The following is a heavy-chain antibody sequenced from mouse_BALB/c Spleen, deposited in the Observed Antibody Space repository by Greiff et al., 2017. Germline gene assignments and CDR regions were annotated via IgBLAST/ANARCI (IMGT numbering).Heavy chain of an antibody. CDR2: ISYDGSN. Sequence: EVQVVESGPGLVKPSQSLSLTCSVTGYSITSGYYWNWIRQFPGNKLEWMGYISYDGSNNYNPSLKNRISITRDTSKNQFFLKLNSVTTEDTATYYCATYYRSMDYWGQGTSVTVSS. V-gene: IGHV3-6*02. D-gene: IGHD2-14*01. J-gene: IGHJ4*01. CDR3: ATYYRSMDY. CDR1: GYSITSGYY.